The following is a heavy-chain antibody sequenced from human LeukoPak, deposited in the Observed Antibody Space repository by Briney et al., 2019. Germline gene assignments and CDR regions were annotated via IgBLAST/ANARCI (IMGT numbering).Heavy chain of an antibody. V-gene: IGHV4-59*01. J-gene: IGHJ6*02. CDR3: ARAVAGTHYYYGMDV. CDR1: GGSISSYY. Sequence: PSETLSLTCTVSGGSISSYYWSWIRQPPGKGLEWIGYIYYSGSTNYNPSLKSRVTISVDTSKKQFSLKLSSVTAAGTAVYYCARAVAGTHYYYGMDVWGQGTTVTVSS. D-gene: IGHD6-19*01. CDR2: IYYSGST.